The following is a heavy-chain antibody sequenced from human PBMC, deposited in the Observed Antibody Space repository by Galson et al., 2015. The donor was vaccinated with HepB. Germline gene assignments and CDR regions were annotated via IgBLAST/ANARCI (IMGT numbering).Heavy chain of an antibody. V-gene: IGHV3-23*01. CDR1: GFTFSSYA. CDR3: ARARALGISATGI. Sequence: SLRLSCATSGFTFSSYAMSWVRQAPGKGLEWVSSIGGGGYNTYYADSVKGRFTISRDSSKNTPYLQMNSLRAEDTAVYYCARARALGISATGIWGQGTLVTVSS. CDR2: IGGGGYNT. D-gene: IGHD6-13*01. J-gene: IGHJ4*02.